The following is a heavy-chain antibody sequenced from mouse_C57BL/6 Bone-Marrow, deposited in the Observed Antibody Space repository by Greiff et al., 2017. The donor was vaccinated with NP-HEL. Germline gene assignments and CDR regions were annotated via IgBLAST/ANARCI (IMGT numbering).Heavy chain of an antibody. J-gene: IGHJ3*01. Sequence: QVHVKQSGAELARPGASVKLSCKASGYTFTSYGISWVKQRTGQGLAWIGEIYPRSGNTYYNEKFKGKATLTADKSSSTAYMELRSLTSEDSAVYFCARPSYYSNFPAWFAYWGQGTLVTVSA. V-gene: IGHV1-81*01. CDR3: ARPSYYSNFPAWFAY. CDR2: IYPRSGNT. CDR1: GYTFTSYG. D-gene: IGHD2-5*01.